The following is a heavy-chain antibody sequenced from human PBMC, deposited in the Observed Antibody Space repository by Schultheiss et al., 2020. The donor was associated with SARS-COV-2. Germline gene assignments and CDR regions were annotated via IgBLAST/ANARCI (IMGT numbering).Heavy chain of an antibody. CDR2: INPNSGGT. CDR3: ASLNYGDYPYFDY. J-gene: IGHJ4*02. V-gene: IGHV1-2*02. D-gene: IGHD4-17*01. Sequence: ASVKVSCKASGYTFTSYDINWVRQAPGQGLEWMGWINPNSGGTNYAQKFQGRVTMTRDTSISTAYMELSRLRSDDTAVYYCASLNYGDYPYFDYWGQGTLVTVSS. CDR1: GYTFTSYD.